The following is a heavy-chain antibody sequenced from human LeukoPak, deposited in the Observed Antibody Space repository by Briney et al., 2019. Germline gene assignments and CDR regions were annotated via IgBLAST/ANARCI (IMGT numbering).Heavy chain of an antibody. CDR3: ARWKRSGYYFDY. J-gene: IGHJ4*02. CDR2: IIPIFGTA. CDR1: GGTFSSYA. Sequence: SVKVSCKASGGTFSSYAISWVRQAPGQGLEWMGGIIPIFGTANYAQKFQGRVTITADESTSTAYMELSSPRSEDTAVYYCARWKRSGYYFDYWGQGTLVTVSS. V-gene: IGHV1-69*01. D-gene: IGHD3-22*01.